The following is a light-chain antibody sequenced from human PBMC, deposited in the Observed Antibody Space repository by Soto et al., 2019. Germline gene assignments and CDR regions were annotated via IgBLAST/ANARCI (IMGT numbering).Light chain of an antibody. CDR2: EVA. CDR3: SSFTSSNTWV. CDR1: SSDVGSYDY. J-gene: IGLJ3*02. V-gene: IGLV2-14*01. Sequence: QSVLTQPASVSASPGQSITISCTGTSSDVGSYDYVSWFQQHPGKAPKVLIYEVADRPSGVSDRFSGSKSGNTASLTISGLQTEDEGDYSCSSFTSSNTWVFGGGTKLTVL.